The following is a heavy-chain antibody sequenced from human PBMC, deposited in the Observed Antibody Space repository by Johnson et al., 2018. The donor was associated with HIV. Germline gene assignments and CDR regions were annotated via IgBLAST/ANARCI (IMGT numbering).Heavy chain of an antibody. CDR2: IKSEVDDGTS. Sequence: VQLVESGGGVVQPGRSLRLSCAASGFSFNNAWMSWVRQAPGRGLEWVGRIKSEVDDGTSDYAAPVKGRFTISRDNSKNTRYLQMKILRAEDTAVYYCARSQQGAVDIWGQGTMVTVSS. D-gene: IGHD6-13*01. CDR3: ARSQQGAVDI. J-gene: IGHJ3*02. V-gene: IGHV3-15*01. CDR1: GFSFNNAW.